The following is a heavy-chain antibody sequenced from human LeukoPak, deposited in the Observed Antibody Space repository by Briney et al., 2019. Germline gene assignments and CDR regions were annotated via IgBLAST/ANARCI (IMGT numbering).Heavy chain of an antibody. CDR2: INHSGST. CDR1: GGSFSGYY. J-gene: IGHJ5*02. Sequence: SETLSLTCAVYGGSFSGYYWSWIRQPPGKGLEWIGEINHSGSTNYNPSLKSRVTISVDTSKNQFSLKLSSVTAADTAVYYCARLAPYSSSWYVTFHGGNWFDPWGQGTLVTVSS. D-gene: IGHD6-13*01. V-gene: IGHV4-34*01. CDR3: ARLAPYSSSWYVTFHGGNWFDP.